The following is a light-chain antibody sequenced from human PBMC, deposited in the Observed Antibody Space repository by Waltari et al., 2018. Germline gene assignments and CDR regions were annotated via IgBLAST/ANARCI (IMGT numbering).Light chain of an antibody. CDR3: FSYAGDDTLK. V-gene: IGLV2-23*01. Sequence: SALTQPASVSGSPGQSITISCTGTSRDVGSYKLVSRYHQRPGEAPKVMPDEDTKRPSGVSSRFSGSKSGNTATLTISGLQTEDEGDYYCFSYAGDDTLKFGGGTKLTVL. J-gene: IGLJ2*01. CDR1: SRDVGSYKL. CDR2: EDT.